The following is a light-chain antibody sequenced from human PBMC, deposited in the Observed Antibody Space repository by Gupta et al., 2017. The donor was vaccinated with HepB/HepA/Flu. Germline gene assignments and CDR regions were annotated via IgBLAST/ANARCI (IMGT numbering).Light chain of an antibody. Sequence: DIVMTQSPDTLAVSLGERATINCKSSQSVVYSSNNKNYLAWYQQQPGQPHKLLFYWSCSRGAGVPDRCSSGGSRKDSILTISSLQDEDVAVYYHQHNCYTPRTFGQGTKVEIK. J-gene: IGKJ1*01. V-gene: IGKV4-1*01. CDR3: QHNCYTPRT. CDR1: QSVVYSSNNKNY. CDR2: WSC.